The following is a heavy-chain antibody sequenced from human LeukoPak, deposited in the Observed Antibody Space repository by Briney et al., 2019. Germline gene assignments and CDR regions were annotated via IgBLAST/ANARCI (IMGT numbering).Heavy chain of an antibody. J-gene: IGHJ6*02. V-gene: IGHV3-7*03. Sequence: GGSLRLSCAASGFSFSSSWMNWVAQAPGRGLEWVAKMKLDGSEKNYVVSVKGRFTISGDNAKKSLYLQMNSLRAEDTAVYYCARGYYAMGVWGQGTTVTVSS. D-gene: IGHD3-16*01. CDR1: GFSFSSSW. CDR3: ARGYYAMGV. CDR2: MKLDGSEK.